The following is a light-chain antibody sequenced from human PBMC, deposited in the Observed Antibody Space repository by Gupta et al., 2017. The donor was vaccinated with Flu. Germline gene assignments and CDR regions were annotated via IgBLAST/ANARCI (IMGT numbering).Light chain of an antibody. CDR1: QDIRNY. J-gene: IGKJ1*01. CDR2: DAS. Sequence: SPSSLSASVGDRVTITCHASQDIRNYLNWYQQKPGKAPKLLIYDASKLEKGVPSRFSGSASGTDFTFTISSLQAEDIATYFWQQDDNLPTFGQGTKVEIK. CDR3: QQDDNLPT. V-gene: IGKV1-33*01.